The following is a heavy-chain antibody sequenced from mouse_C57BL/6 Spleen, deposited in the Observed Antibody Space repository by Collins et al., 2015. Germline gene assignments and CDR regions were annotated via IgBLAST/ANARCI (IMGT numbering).Heavy chain of an antibody. Sequence: QVQLQQPGAELVMPGASVKLSCKASGYTFTSYWMHWVKQRPGQGLEWIGEIDPSDSYTNYNQKFKGKSTLTVDKSSSTAYMQLSSLTSEDSVVYYCARQKNNHYYFDYWGQGTTLTVSS. CDR2: IDPSDSYT. CDR1: GYTFTSYW. CDR3: ARQKNNHYYFDY. D-gene: IGHD1-3*01. J-gene: IGHJ2*01. V-gene: IGHV1-69*01.